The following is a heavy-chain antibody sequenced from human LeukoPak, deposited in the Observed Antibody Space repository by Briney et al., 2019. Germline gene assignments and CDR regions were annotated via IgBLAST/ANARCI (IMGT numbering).Heavy chain of an antibody. J-gene: IGHJ5*02. CDR1: GFTFSSYW. V-gene: IGHV3-7*01. D-gene: IGHD3-3*01. Sequence: GGSLRLSCAASGFTFSSYWMSWVGQAPGKGGEWVANIKQDGSEKYYVDSVKGGFTISRDNAKNSLYLQMNSLRAEDTAVYYCSRRTIWRFLDPWGQGTLVTVSS. CDR3: SRRTIWRFLDP. CDR2: IKQDGSEK.